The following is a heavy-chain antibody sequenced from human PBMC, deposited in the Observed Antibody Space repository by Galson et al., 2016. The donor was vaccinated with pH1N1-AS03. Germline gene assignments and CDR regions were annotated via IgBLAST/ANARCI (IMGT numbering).Heavy chain of an antibody. V-gene: IGHV1-46*01. J-gene: IGHJ6*02. D-gene: IGHD4/OR15-4a*01. Sequence: SVKVSCKASGYTFTSYYIHWVRQAPGQGREWMGIINPSDGNTNYAQRFQGRVTMTRDTSTSTVYMELSSLGSDDTAVYYCARVSSGLTGYYYAMDVWGQGTTVTVSS. CDR3: ARVSSGLTGYYYAMDV. CDR2: INPSDGNT. CDR1: GYTFTSYY.